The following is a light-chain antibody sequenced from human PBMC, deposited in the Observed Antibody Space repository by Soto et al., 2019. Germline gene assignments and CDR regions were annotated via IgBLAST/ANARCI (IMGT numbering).Light chain of an antibody. V-gene: IGLV3-21*02. Sequence: SYELTQPPSVSVAPGQTARITCEENDIGSKSVHSYQQKPGQAPVLVVFDDSDRPSGIPDRFSGSNARNTATLTINSVEAGDEADYYCQVWDNDSYHFVFGSGTKV. CDR3: QVWDNDSYHFV. J-gene: IGLJ1*01. CDR1: DIGSKS. CDR2: DDS.